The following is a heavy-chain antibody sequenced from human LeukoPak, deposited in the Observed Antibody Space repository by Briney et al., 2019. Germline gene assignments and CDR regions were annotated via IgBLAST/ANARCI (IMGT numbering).Heavy chain of an antibody. Sequence: GGSLRLSCAASGFTFSSYGMHWVRQAPGKGLEWVAVISYDGSNKYYADSVKGRFTISRDNSKNTLYLQMNSLRAEDTAVYYCAKGLEVATINRPGDYWGQGTLVTVSS. CDR2: ISYDGSNK. V-gene: IGHV3-30*18. D-gene: IGHD5-12*01. J-gene: IGHJ4*02. CDR3: AKGLEVATINRPGDY. CDR1: GFTFSSYG.